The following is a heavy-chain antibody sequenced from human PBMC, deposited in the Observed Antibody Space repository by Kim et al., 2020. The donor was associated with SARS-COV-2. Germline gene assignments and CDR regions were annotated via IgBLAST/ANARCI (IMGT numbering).Heavy chain of an antibody. D-gene: IGHD3-9*01. J-gene: IGHJ3*02. Sequence: GGSLRLSCAASGFTFDDYAMHWVRQAPGKGLEWVSGISWNSGSIGYADSVKGRFTISRDNAKNSLYLQMNSLRAEDTALYYCAKPLRYFDWGAFDIWGQGTMVTVSS. V-gene: IGHV3-9*01. CDR1: GFTFDDYA. CDR2: ISWNSGSI. CDR3: AKPLRYFDWGAFDI.